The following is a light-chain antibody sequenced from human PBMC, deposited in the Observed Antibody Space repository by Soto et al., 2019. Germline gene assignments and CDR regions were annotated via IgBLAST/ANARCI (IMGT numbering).Light chain of an antibody. CDR3: QQYGSSPRT. Sequence: EIVLTQSPGTLSLSPGERATLSCRASQSLSSSYLAWYQQNPGQAPRLLIYGASNRATGIPDRFSGSGSGTEFTLTISRLEPEDFAVDYCQQYGSSPRTFGQGTKVEIK. V-gene: IGKV3-20*01. J-gene: IGKJ1*01. CDR1: QSLSSSY. CDR2: GAS.